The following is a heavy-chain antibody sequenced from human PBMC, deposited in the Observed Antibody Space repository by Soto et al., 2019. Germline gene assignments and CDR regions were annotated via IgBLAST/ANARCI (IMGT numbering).Heavy chain of an antibody. CDR2: IYPGDSDT. V-gene: IGHV5-51*01. D-gene: IGHD3-10*01. CDR1: GYSFTSYW. Sequence: GESLKISCKGSGYSFTSYWIGWVRQMPGKGLEWMGIIYPGDSDTRYSPSFQGQVTISADKSISTAYLQWSSLKASDTAMYYCARRTMVRGLMYGMDVWGQGTTVTVSS. CDR3: ARRTMVRGLMYGMDV. J-gene: IGHJ6*02.